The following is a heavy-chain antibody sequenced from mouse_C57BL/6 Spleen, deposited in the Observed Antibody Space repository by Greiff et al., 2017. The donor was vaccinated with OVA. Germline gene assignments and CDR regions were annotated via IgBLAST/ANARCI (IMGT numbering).Heavy chain of an antibody. J-gene: IGHJ4*01. D-gene: IGHD1-1*01. V-gene: IGHV1-18*01. CDR2: INPNNGGT. Sequence: EVQLQESGPELVKPGASVKIPCKASGYTFTDYNMDWVKQSHGKSLEWIGDINPNNGGTIYNQKFKGKATLTVDKSSSTAYMELRSLTSEDTAVYYCAKSLVATDYAMDYWGQGASVTVSS. CDR3: AKSLVATDYAMDY. CDR1: GYTFTDYN.